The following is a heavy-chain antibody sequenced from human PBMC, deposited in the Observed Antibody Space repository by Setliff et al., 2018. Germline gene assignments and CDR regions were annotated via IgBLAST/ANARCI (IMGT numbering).Heavy chain of an antibody. Sequence: SETLSLTCTVSGGSISSSSYYWGWIRQPPGKGLEWIGSIYYSGSTYYNPSLKSRVTISVDTSKNQFSLNLNSVTAADTAVYYCAGGGGYYLDLWGQGMLVTVSS. V-gene: IGHV4-39*07. D-gene: IGHD3-10*01. J-gene: IGHJ4*02. CDR3: AGGGGYYLDL. CDR2: IYYSGST. CDR1: GGSISSSSYY.